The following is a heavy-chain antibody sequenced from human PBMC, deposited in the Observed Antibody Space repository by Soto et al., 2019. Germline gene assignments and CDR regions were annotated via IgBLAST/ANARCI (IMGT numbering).Heavy chain of an antibody. V-gene: IGHV1-24*01. CDR2: FDPEDGET. CDR3: ATVSVAGTYYYYGMDV. Sequence: ASVKVSCKVSGYTLTELSMHWVRQAPGKGLEWMGGFDPEDGETIYAQKFQGRVTMTEDKSTDTAYMELSSLRAEDTAVYYCATVSVAGTYYYYGMDVWGQGTTVTVSS. CDR1: GYTLTELS. J-gene: IGHJ6*02. D-gene: IGHD6-19*01.